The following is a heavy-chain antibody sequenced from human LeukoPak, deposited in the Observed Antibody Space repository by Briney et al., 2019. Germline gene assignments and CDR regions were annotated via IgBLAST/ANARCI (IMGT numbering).Heavy chain of an antibody. CDR2: INTNTGNP. CDR1: GYTFTSYA. J-gene: IGHJ5*02. V-gene: IGHV7-4-1*02. Sequence: GASVKVSCKASGYTFTSYAMNWVRQAPGQGLEWMGWINTNTGNPTYAQGFTGRFVFSLDASDSTAYLQISSLRAEDTAVYYCARGGPNNWFDPWGQGTLVTVSS. CDR3: ARGGPNNWFDP.